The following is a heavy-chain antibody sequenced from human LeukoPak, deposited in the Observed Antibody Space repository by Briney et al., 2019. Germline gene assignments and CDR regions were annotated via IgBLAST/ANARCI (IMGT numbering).Heavy chain of an antibody. CDR2: INQDGSEK. CDR3: AREGVLWFGESTFNY. Sequence: GGSLRLSCAASGITLSNYWMSWVRQAPGKGLEWVANINQDGSEKYYVDSVKGRFTISRDNAKNSLYLQMNSLRAEDTAVYYCAREGVLWFGESTFNYWGQGTLVTVSS. CDR1: GITLSNYW. J-gene: IGHJ4*02. D-gene: IGHD3-10*01. V-gene: IGHV3-7*01.